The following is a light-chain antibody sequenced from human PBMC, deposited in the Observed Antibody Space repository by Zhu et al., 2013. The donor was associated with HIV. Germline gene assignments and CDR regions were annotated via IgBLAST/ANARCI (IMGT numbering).Light chain of an antibody. J-gene: IGLJ2*01. V-gene: IGLV2-11*01. CDR2: DVS. Sequence: QSALTQPRSVSGSPEQSVTISCTGTSSDVGAYNYVSWYQQYPGKAPKLKIYDVSKWPSGVPDRFSGSKSGNTASLTISGLQAEDEADYYCCSYTARSTAVFGGGTKLTVV. CDR1: SSDVGAYNY. CDR3: CSYTARSTAV.